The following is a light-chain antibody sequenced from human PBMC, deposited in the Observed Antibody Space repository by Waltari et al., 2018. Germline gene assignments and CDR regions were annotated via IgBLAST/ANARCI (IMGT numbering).Light chain of an antibody. V-gene: IGLV5-52*01. CDR2: YHSDSDK. J-gene: IGLJ3*02. CDR3: CTWHGNSKNWV. CDR1: SGFSVGDFW. Sequence: QPVLTQPSSHFASPGAPARLTCTLSSGFSVGDFWIRWYQQKAGSPPRYLLYYHSDSDKHQGSGVPSRFSGSNDASANAGILHISGLQPEDEADYYCCTWHGNSKNWVFGGGTRLTVL.